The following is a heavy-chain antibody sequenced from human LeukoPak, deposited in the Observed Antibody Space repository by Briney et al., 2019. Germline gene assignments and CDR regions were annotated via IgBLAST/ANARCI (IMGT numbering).Heavy chain of an antibody. Sequence: GGSLRLSCAASGFTFSSYAMHWVRQAPGKGLEWVAVISYDGSNKYYADSVKGRFTISRDNSKNTLYLQMNSLRAEDTALYYCAKSRDAAPIDAFDIWGQGTMVTVSS. V-gene: IGHV3-30*04. J-gene: IGHJ3*02. CDR1: GFTFSSYA. D-gene: IGHD2-15*01. CDR2: ISYDGSNK. CDR3: AKSRDAAPIDAFDI.